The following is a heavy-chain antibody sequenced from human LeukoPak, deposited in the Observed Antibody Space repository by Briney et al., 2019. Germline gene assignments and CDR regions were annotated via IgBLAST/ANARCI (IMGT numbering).Heavy chain of an antibody. CDR3: VRAPTLNYYYYYMDV. CDR1: GFTVSSNY. Sequence: GGSLRLSCAASGFTVSSNYMSWVRQAPGKGLEWVSVIYSGGSTYYADSVKGRFTISRDNSKNTLYLQMNSLRAEDAAVYYCVRAPTLNYYYYYMDVWGKGTTVTVSS. V-gene: IGHV3-53*01. CDR2: IYSGGST. J-gene: IGHJ6*03.